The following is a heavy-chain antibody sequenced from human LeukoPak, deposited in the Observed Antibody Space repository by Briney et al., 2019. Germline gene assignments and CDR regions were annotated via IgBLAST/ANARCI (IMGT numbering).Heavy chain of an antibody. J-gene: IGHJ4*02. CDR3: AKGRAGYCSGGSCYSASDY. D-gene: IGHD2-15*01. CDR2: VVGSGGTT. CDR1: GFTFSGYA. V-gene: IGHV3-23*01. Sequence: GGSLRLACAASGFTFSGYAMSWVRQAPGKGLEWVSSVVGSGGTTYYADSVKGRFTISRDNSKNTLYLQMNSLRAEDTAVYYCAKGRAGYCSGGSCYSASDYWGQGTLVTVSP.